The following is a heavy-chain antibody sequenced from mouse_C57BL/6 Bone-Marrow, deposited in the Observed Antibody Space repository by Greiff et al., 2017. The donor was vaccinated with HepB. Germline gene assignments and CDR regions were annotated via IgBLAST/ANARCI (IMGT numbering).Heavy chain of an antibody. CDR3: ARHGGVYYGSSRYYFDY. CDR1: GYTFTEYT. CDR2: FYPGSGSI. D-gene: IGHD1-1*01. J-gene: IGHJ2*01. Sequence: QVQLQHSGAELVKPGASVKLSCKASGYTFTEYTIHWVKQRSGQGLEWIGWFYPGSGSIKYNEKFKDKATLTADKSSSTVYMELSRLTSEDSAVYFCARHGGVYYGSSRYYFDYWGQGTTLTVSS. V-gene: IGHV1-62-2*01.